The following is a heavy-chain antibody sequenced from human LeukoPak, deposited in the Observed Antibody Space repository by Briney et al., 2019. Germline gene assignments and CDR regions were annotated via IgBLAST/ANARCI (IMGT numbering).Heavy chain of an antibody. CDR1: GDSISSSDYY. D-gene: IGHD2-15*01. V-gene: IGHV4-39*07. CDR2: IYHSGST. Sequence: SETLSLTCSVSGDSISSSDYYWGWIRQPPGKGLEWIGNIYHSGSTYYNPSLKRRVTRSVDTSKNKISLKLGTVTAADTAMYYCARSGIVGIDKNWFDPWGQGTLVTASS. CDR3: ARSGIVGIDKNWFDP. J-gene: IGHJ5*02.